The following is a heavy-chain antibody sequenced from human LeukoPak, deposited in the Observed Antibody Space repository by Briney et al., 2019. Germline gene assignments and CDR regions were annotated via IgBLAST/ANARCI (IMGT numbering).Heavy chain of an antibody. CDR2: IIPIFGTA. Sequence: SVKVSCKASGGTFSSYANSWVRQAPGQGLEWMGGIIPIFGTANYAQKFQGRVTITADESTSTAYMGLSSLRSEDTAVYYCASLKSGDFWSGFHYWGQGTLVTVSS. CDR1: GGTFSSYA. D-gene: IGHD3-3*01. V-gene: IGHV1-69*01. J-gene: IGHJ4*02. CDR3: ASLKSGDFWSGFHY.